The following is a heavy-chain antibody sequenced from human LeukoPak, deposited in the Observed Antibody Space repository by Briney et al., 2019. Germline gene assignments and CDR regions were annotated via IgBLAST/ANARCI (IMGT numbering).Heavy chain of an antibody. D-gene: IGHD3-10*01. CDR3: AREDQASGGLDY. CDR1: GYTFTGYY. CDR2: INPNSGGT. Sequence: ASVKVSCKASGYTFTGYYMHWVRQAPGQGLEWMGWINPNSGGTNYAQKFQGRVTMTRDTSISTAYMELSRLRSDDTAVYYCAREDQASGGLDYWGQGTLVTVSS. V-gene: IGHV1-2*02. J-gene: IGHJ4*02.